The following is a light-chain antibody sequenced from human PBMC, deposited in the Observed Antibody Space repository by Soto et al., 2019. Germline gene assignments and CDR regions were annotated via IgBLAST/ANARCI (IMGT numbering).Light chain of an antibody. CDR1: QSVSSN. Sequence: EIVMTQSPATLSVSPGERATLSCRASQSVSSNLAWYQQRPGQPPRLLIYGASTRATGIPARFSGSGSGTEFTLTISRLQSEVFAVDYSQQYSKWPLFTFGPGTRVDIK. CDR3: QQYSKWPLFT. J-gene: IGKJ3*01. CDR2: GAS. V-gene: IGKV3-15*01.